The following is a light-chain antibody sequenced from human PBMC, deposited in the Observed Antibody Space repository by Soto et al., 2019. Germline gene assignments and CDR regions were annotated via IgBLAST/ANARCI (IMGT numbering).Light chain of an antibody. CDR3: AAWDDSLNGWV. Sequence: QSVLTQPPSASGTPGQRVTISCSGGSSNIGSNTVSWYQQLPGTAPKLLIYSNNQRPSGVPARFSGSKSATSASLAISGLQSEDEVDYYCAAWDDSLNGWVFGGGTKLTV. V-gene: IGLV1-44*01. J-gene: IGLJ3*02. CDR2: SNN. CDR1: SSNIGSNT.